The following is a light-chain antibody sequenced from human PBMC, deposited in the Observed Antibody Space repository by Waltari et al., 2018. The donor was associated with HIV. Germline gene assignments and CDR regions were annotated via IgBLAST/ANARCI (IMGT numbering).Light chain of an antibody. Sequence: EVVMTQSPATLSVSPGARATLSCRASQSISSILAWYQQKPGQAPRLLIYAASTRATGIPDRFSGSGSGTEFTLTISSLQSEDFAVYYCQQYNNWPRTFGQGTRVEI. V-gene: IGKV3-15*01. CDR1: QSISSI. CDR2: AAS. CDR3: QQYNNWPRT. J-gene: IGKJ1*01.